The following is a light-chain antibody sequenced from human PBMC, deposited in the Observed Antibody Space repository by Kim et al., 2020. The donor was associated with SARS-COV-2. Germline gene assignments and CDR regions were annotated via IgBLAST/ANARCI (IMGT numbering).Light chain of an antibody. V-gene: IGKV1-13*02. J-gene: IGKJ4*01. CDR3: QQFNTYPLT. CDR2: DAS. CDR1: QGISSA. Sequence: AIQLTQSPSSLSASVGDRVTITCRASQGISSALAWYQQKPGRPPKVLISDASNLESGVPSRFRGSGSGTDFTLTISHLQPEDFATYYCQQFNTYPLTFGGGTKVDIK.